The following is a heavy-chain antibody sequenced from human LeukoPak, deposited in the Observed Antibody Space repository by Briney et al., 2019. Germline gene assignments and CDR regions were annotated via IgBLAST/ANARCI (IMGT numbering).Heavy chain of an antibody. V-gene: IGHV3-53*01. J-gene: IGHJ4*02. CDR1: GFTVSNNY. D-gene: IGHD2-15*01. CDR3: ARDRRGVASATSDSYYFDY. CDR2: IYSDGST. Sequence: GGSLRLSCAGSGFTVSNNYMSWVRPAPGKGLEWVSVIYSDGSTFYADSVKGRFTISRDISKNTLYLQMDSLRGEDTAVYYCARDRRGVASATSDSYYFDYWGQGTLVTVSS.